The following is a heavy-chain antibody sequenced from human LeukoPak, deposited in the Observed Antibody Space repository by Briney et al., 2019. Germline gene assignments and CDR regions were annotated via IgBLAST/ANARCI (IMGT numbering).Heavy chain of an antibody. CDR2: IYTSGST. CDR3: ARTIGYCSGGSCFQDYYYYGMDV. CDR1: GGSISRGSYY. J-gene: IGHJ6*02. D-gene: IGHD2-15*01. V-gene: IGHV4-61*02. Sequence: SQTLSLTCTVSGGSISRGSYYWSWIRQPAGKGLEWIGRIYTSGSTNYNPSLKSRVTISVDTSKNQFSLKLSSVTAADTAVYYCARTIGYCSGGSCFQDYYYYGMDVWGQGTTVTVSS.